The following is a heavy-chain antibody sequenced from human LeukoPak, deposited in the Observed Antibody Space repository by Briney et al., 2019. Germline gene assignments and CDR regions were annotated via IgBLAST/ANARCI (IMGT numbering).Heavy chain of an antibody. CDR2: IYHSGST. D-gene: IGHD3-22*01. Sequence: PSETLSLTCTVSGGSISSGSYYWSWIRQPPGKGLEWIGSIYHSGSTYYNPSLKSRVTISVDTSKNQFSLKLSSVTAADTAVYYCAASYVDRLVVVITTIDYWGQGTLVTVSS. J-gene: IGHJ4*02. V-gene: IGHV4-39*07. CDR1: GGSISSGSYY. CDR3: AASYVDRLVVVITTIDY.